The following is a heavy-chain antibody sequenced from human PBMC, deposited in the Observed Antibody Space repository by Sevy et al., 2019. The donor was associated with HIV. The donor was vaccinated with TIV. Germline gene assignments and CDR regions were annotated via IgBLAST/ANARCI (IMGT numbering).Heavy chain of an antibody. CDR1: GYTFTSYG. Sequence: ASVKVSCKASGYTFTSYGISWVRQAPGQGLEWLGWISTLNVNTNNAQKFQGRVTMTTDTSTGTASMGLRSLGSDDTAVYYCARDDCSSLSCHGSLLYWGQGTLVTVSS. D-gene: IGHD2-2*01. CDR3: ARDDCSSLSCHGSLLY. CDR2: ISTLNVNT. J-gene: IGHJ4*02. V-gene: IGHV1-18*01.